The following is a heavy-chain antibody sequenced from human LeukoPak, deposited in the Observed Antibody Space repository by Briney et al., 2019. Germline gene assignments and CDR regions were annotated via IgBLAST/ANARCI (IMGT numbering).Heavy chain of an antibody. Sequence: ASVKVSCKASGYSFTGYYMHWVRQAPGQGLEWMGWISPNSGDTNYAQKFQGRVTMTRDTSISTAYMEVSGLRSDDTAVYYCARDGNLDYWGQGTLVTVSS. CDR2: ISPNSGDT. J-gene: IGHJ4*02. CDR3: ARDGNLDY. V-gene: IGHV1-2*02. CDR1: GYSFTGYY.